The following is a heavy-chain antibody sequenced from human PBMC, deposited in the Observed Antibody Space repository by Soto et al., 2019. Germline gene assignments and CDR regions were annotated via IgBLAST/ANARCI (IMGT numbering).Heavy chain of an antibody. Sequence: QVQLVQSGAEVKKPGAPVKVSCKASGYTFTSYGISWVRQAPGQGLEWMGWISAYNGNTNYAQKLQGRVTMTTDTSTSTAYVELRSLRSDDTAVYYCARFEQQLVLEQTFDYWGQGTLVTVSS. CDR1: GYTFTSYG. V-gene: IGHV1-18*01. J-gene: IGHJ4*02. CDR2: ISAYNGNT. D-gene: IGHD6-13*01. CDR3: ARFEQQLVLEQTFDY.